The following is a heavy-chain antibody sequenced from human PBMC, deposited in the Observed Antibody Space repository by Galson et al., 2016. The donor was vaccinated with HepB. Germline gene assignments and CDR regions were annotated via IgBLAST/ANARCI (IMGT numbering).Heavy chain of an antibody. V-gene: IGHV3-53*01. D-gene: IGHD3-10*01. J-gene: IGHJ5*02. CDR3: ARDGEYYYGSGSYAET. CDR2: IFSGGST. CDR1: GFTFSRYW. Sequence: SLRLSRAASGFTFSRYWMHWVRQAPGKGLPWVSVIFSGGSTYYADSVKGRFTISRDNSKNTLHLQMNSLRAEDTAVYYCARDGEYYYGSGSYAETWGQGTLVTVSS.